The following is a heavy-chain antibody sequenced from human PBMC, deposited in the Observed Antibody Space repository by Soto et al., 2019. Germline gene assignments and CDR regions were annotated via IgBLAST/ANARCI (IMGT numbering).Heavy chain of an antibody. D-gene: IGHD3-16*01. CDR1: GGSISSSNW. J-gene: IGHJ4*02. CDR3: ARYMSKGGGYFEC. Sequence: QVQLQESGPGLVKPSGTLSLTCAVSGGSISSSNWWSWFLQPPGKGLEWIGEIYHSGSTNYNPSLHSRVNMSVHKPQNQCSVKLSSVTAADEAVYYCARYMSKGGGYFECWGQGNLVHGSS. CDR2: IYHSGST. V-gene: IGHV4-4*02.